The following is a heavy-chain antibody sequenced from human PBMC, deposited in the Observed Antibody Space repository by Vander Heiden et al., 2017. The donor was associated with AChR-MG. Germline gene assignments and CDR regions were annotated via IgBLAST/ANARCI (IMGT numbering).Heavy chain of an antibody. CDR3: AKQTHFDSSGYYRPFFDY. J-gene: IGHJ4*02. CDR1: GLPLSSYA. V-gene: IGHV3-23*01. D-gene: IGHD3-22*01. Sequence: EGPLLESGGGLVQPWGSQHLSCSASGLPLSSYARSWVRQAPGKGLEWVSAISGSGSGTYYADSVKGWFTISRDNSKNTLYLQMNSLRAEDTAEYYCAKQTHFDSSGYYRPFFDYWGQGTQVTVSS. CDR2: ISGSGSGT.